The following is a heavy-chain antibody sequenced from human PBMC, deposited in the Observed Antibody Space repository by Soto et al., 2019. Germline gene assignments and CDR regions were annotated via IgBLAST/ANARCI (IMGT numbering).Heavy chain of an antibody. D-gene: IGHD2-21*02. CDR2: IIPIFGTA. Sequence: QVQLVQSGAEVKKPGSSVKVSCKASGGTFSSYAISWVRQAPGQGLEWMGGIIPIFGTADYAQKFQGRVTITADESTSTAYMELISLRSEDTAVYYCARQGDPGGYYYYGMDVWGQGTTVTVSS. CDR1: GGTFSSYA. CDR3: ARQGDPGGYYYYGMDV. J-gene: IGHJ6*02. V-gene: IGHV1-69*12.